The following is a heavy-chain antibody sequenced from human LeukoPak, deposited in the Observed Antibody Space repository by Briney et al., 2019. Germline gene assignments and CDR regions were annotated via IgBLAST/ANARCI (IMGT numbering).Heavy chain of an antibody. D-gene: IGHD3-22*01. Sequence: PSETLSLTCAVSGGSISSGGYSWSWIRQPPGKGLEWIGYIYHSGSTYYNPSLKSRVTISVDRSKNQFSLKLSSVTAADTAVYYCARVPYDSPLRGAFDIWGQGTMVTVPS. CDR3: ARVPYDSPLRGAFDI. V-gene: IGHV4-30-2*01. CDR1: GGSISSGGYS. CDR2: IYHSGST. J-gene: IGHJ3*02.